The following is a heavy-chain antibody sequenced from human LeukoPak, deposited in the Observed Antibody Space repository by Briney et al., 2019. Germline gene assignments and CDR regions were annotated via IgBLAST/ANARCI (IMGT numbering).Heavy chain of an antibody. CDR3: VRDYDRSGYFDY. CDR2: INPSGGSA. V-gene: IGHV1-46*01. J-gene: IGHJ4*02. CDR1: GYTFTRYY. D-gene: IGHD3-22*01. Sequence: ASVKVSCKASGYTFTRYYMHWVRQAPGQGLEWMGIINPSGGSARYAQKFQGRVTMTRDTSTSTVYMELSSLRSEDTAVYYCVRDYDRSGYFDYWGQGTLVTVSS.